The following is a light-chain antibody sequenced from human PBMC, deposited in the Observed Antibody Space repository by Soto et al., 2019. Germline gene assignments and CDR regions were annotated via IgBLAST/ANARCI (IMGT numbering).Light chain of an antibody. CDR1: QSVSSY. Sequence: EIVLTQSPATLSLSPVERATLSCRASQSVSSYLAWYQQKPGQAPRLLIYDASNRATGIPARFSGSGSGTDFTLTISSLEPEDFAVYYCQQRSNWPRGLTFGGGTKVEIK. J-gene: IGKJ4*01. CDR3: QQRSNWPRGLT. CDR2: DAS. V-gene: IGKV3-11*01.